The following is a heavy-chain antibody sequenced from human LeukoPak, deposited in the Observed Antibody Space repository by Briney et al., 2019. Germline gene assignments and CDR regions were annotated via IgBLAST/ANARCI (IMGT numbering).Heavy chain of an antibody. CDR3: GTESWGYCGGDCYE. CDR2: FDPEDGET. J-gene: IGHJ4*02. CDR1: RYTLTELS. Sequence: RGASVKVSCKVSRYTLTELSMHWVRQAPGKGLAWMGGFDPEDGETIYAQKFQGRVTMTEDTSTDTAYMELSSLRSEDTAVYYCGTESWGYCGGDCYEWGQGTLVTVSS. D-gene: IGHD2-21*02. V-gene: IGHV1-24*01.